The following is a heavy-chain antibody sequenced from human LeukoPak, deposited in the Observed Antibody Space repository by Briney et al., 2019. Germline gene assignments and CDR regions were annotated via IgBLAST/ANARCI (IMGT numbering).Heavy chain of an antibody. D-gene: IGHD5-24*01. V-gene: IGHV3-21*01. J-gene: IGHJ4*02. CDR2: ISSSSSYI. CDR3: ARRDAYTLDY. Sequence: GGSLRLSCAASGFTFSSYSMNWVRQAPGEGLEWVSSISSSSSYIYYADSVKGRFTISRDNAKNSLYLQMSFLRAEDTAVYYCARRDAYTLDYWGQGTLVTVSS. CDR1: GFTFSSYS.